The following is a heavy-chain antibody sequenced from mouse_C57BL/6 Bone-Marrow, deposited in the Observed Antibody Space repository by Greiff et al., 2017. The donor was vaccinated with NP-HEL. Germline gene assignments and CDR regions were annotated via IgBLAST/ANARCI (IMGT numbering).Heavy chain of an antibody. Sequence: EVQLVESGGGLVKPGGSLKLSCAASGFTFSDYGMHWVRQAPEKGLEWVAYISSSSSTIYYADTVKGRFTISRDNAKNTLFLQMTSLRSEDTAMYYCARAYGSSYASFAYWGQGTLVTVSA. D-gene: IGHD1-1*01. CDR1: GFTFSDYG. CDR2: ISSSSSTI. V-gene: IGHV5-17*01. CDR3: ARAYGSSYASFAY. J-gene: IGHJ3*01.